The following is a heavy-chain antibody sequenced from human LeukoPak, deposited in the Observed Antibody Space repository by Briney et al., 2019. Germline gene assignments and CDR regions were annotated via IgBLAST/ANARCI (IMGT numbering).Heavy chain of an antibody. J-gene: IGHJ4*02. CDR1: GFTYSSYG. CDR3: AKAEYSSGWYQDY. Sequence: GRSLRLSCAASGFTYSSYGMHWVRQAPGKGREWVAVISYDGSNKYYADSVKGRFTISRDNSKNTLYLQMNSLRAEDTAVYNCAKAEYSSGWYQDYWGQGTLVTVSS. D-gene: IGHD6-19*01. CDR2: ISYDGSNK. V-gene: IGHV3-30*18.